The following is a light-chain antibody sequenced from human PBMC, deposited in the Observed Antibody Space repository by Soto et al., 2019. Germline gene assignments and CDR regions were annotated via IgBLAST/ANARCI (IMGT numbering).Light chain of an antibody. J-gene: IGKJ1*01. CDR3: QQYDTFPRT. CDR2: DTY. CDR1: QGINNY. Sequence: DIQMTQSPSSLSASVGDRVTITCRASQGINNYVAWFQQKPGRAPKYLIYDTYNLQSGVPSKFSASGSGTEFTLTISSLQPEDFATYYCQQYDTFPRTFGQGTKVEI. V-gene: IGKV1-16*02.